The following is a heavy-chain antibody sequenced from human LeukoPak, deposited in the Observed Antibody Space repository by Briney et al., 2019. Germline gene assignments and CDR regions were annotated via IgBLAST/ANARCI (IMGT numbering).Heavy chain of an antibody. Sequence: GGSLRLSCAASGFTFSSYAMSWVRQAPGKGLEWVSAISGSGGSTYYADSVKGQFTISRDNSKNTLYLQMNSLRAEDTAVYYCAKRGTIVVVPAATFDYWGQGTLVTVSS. D-gene: IGHD2-2*01. V-gene: IGHV3-23*01. J-gene: IGHJ4*02. CDR1: GFTFSSYA. CDR3: AKRGTIVVVPAATFDY. CDR2: ISGSGGST.